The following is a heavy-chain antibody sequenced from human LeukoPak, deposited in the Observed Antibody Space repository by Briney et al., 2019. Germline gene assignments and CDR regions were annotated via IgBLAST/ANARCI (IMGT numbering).Heavy chain of an antibody. J-gene: IGHJ4*02. CDR3: ATDSSSLYEVEY. CDR1: GFTSSSYS. Sequence: GGSLRLSCAASGFTSSSYSMNWVRQAPGKGLEWVSYISRTSSNIYYADSVKGRFTISRDSAKNSMYLQMNSLKAEDTAVYYCATDSSSLYEVEYWGRGTLVTVSS. CDR2: ISRTSSNI. D-gene: IGHD6-13*01. V-gene: IGHV3-48*01.